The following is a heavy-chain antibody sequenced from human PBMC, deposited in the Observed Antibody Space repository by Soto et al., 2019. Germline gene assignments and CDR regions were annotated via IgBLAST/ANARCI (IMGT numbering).Heavy chain of an antibody. CDR2: ISSHGRDI. CDR3: ARGAALAGKLDL. J-gene: IGHJ4*02. Sequence: GGSLRLSCEASGFTFTSDSMTWVRQSPGKGLEWVSSISSHGRDIFYADSVKGRFTISRDNAKDSLHLQMNSLTGEDSAVYYCARGAALAGKLDLWGQGTLVTVSS. D-gene: IGHD6-19*01. V-gene: IGHV3-21*06. CDR1: GFTFTSDS.